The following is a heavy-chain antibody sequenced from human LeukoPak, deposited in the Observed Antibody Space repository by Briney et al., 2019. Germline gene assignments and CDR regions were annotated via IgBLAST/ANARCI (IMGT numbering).Heavy chain of an antibody. V-gene: IGHV1-2*04. D-gene: IGHD2-2*01. CDR1: GYTFTGYY. CDR3: ARGDIVVVPAAQGGFDY. J-gene: IGHJ4*02. CDR2: INPNSGGT. Sequence: ASVKVSCKASGYTFTGYYMHWVRQAPGQGLEWMGWINPNSGGTNYAQKFQGWVTMTRDTSISTAYMELSRLRSDDTAVYYCARGDIVVVPAAQGGFDYWGQGTLVTVSS.